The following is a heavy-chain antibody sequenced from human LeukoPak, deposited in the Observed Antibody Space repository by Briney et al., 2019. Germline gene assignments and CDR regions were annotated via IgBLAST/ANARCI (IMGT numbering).Heavy chain of an antibody. D-gene: IGHD6-19*01. CDR2: IYPGDSDT. V-gene: IGHV5-51*01. CDR1: GYSFTSYC. CDR3: ARNLFGYSSGWYIDY. J-gene: IGHJ4*02. Sequence: GESLKISCKGSGYSFTSYCIGWVRQMPGKGLEWMGIIYPGDSDTRYSPSFQGQVTISADKSISTAYLQWSSLKASDTAMYYCARNLFGYSSGWYIDYWGQGTLVTVSS.